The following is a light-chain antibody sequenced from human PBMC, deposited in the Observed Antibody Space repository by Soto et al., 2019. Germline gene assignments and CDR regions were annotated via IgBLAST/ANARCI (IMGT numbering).Light chain of an antibody. CDR2: ATS. CDR1: QGISSY. CDR3: QQLSTYPRT. J-gene: IGKJ1*01. Sequence: PLTQSKSSLSPPSRARLTITCRASQGISSYLAWYQQKPGKAPKLLIYATSTLQGGVPSRFSGSGSGTDFTLTISSLQPEDFATYYCQQLSTYPRTFGQGTNVDI. V-gene: IGKV1-9*01.